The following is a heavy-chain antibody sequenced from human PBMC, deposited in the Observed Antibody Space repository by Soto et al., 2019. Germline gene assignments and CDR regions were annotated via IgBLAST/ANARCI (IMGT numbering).Heavy chain of an antibody. J-gene: IGHJ4*02. Sequence: QLQLQESGPGLVKPSETLSLTCTVSGGSISGSTYYWGWIRQPPGEGLEYIGITYYSGRTYYNPSLRSRVNVPVDTSMNQFTLNLNSVTASDTAVYYCERHGSGSQYPIDHWGQGTLVTVSS. CDR2: TYYSGRT. D-gene: IGHD3-10*01. V-gene: IGHV4-39*01. CDR3: ERHGSGSQYPIDH. CDR1: GGSISGSTYY.